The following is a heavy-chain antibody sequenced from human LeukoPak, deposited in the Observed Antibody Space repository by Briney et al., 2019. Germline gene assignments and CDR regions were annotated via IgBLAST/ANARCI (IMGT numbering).Heavy chain of an antibody. CDR1: GFTFSTYW. J-gene: IGHJ4*02. D-gene: IGHD2-21*02. V-gene: IGHV3-7*04. CDR3: ARGDDFSGDY. Sequence: GGSLRLSCAAPGFTFSTYWMSWVRQVPGKGLEWVAHIHQDGIERYYVDSVKGRFTISRDNAKNSLYRQMNSLRAEDTAVDYCARGDDFSGDYWGQGTLVTVS. CDR2: IHQDGIER.